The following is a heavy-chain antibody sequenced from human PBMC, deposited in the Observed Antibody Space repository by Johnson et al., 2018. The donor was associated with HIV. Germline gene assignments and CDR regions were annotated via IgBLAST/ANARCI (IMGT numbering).Heavy chain of an antibody. Sequence: QVQLVESGGGVVQPGRSLRLSCAASGFTFSSYAMHWVRQAPGKGLEWVAHISYDGINKYYADSVKGRFTISRDNSKNTLYLQMNSLRAEDTAVYYCASAEIAAAATGHDAFDIWGQGTMVTVSS. V-gene: IGHV3-30-3*01. CDR2: ISYDGINK. D-gene: IGHD6-13*01. CDR1: GFTFSSYA. J-gene: IGHJ3*02. CDR3: ASAEIAAAATGHDAFDI.